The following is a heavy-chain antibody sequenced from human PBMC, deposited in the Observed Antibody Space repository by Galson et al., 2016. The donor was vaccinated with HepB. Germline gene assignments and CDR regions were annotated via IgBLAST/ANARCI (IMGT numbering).Heavy chain of an antibody. Sequence: SETLSLTCSVSGGSITMTTYYWGWIRETPGKGLEWIGSVYYSGGTYYNPSLKSRVTMSVDTSKNQFSLRLSSVTAADTAVYFCASLEGDYVGMDVWGQGIAVTVSS. CDR2: VYYSGGT. CDR3: ASLEGDYVGMDV. CDR1: GGSITMTTYY. J-gene: IGHJ6*02. V-gene: IGHV4-39*01. D-gene: IGHD3-16*01.